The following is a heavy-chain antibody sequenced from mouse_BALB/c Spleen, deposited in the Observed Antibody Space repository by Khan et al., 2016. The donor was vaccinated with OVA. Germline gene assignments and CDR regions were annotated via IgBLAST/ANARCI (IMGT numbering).Heavy chain of an antibody. CDR3: ARGNYYGSTSWFGY. Sequence: QVRLQQSGAELMKPGASVKISCKASGYTFSSYWIEWVKQRPGHGLEWIGEILPGSGNNSFNAKFRGKATFAADTSSNTAYMQLSSLTSEDSAVYYCARGNYYGSTSWFGYWGQGTLVTVSA. J-gene: IGHJ3*01. CDR2: ILPGSGNN. CDR1: GYTFSSYW. D-gene: IGHD1-1*01. V-gene: IGHV1-9*01.